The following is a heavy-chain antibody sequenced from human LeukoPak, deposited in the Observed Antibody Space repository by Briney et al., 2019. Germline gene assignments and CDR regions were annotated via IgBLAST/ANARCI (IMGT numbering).Heavy chain of an antibody. CDR3: ARGYGRYGSGSYHFDY. CDR1: GLTFSGYS. V-gene: IGHV3-48*02. Sequence: PGGSLRLSCAASGLTFSGYSMNWVRQAPGKGLEWLSYISSGGTTIYSADSVKGRFTISRDNAKNALYLQMNSLRDEDTAVYYCARGYGRYGSGSYHFDYWGQGTLVTVSS. J-gene: IGHJ4*02. CDR2: ISSGGTTI. D-gene: IGHD3-10*01.